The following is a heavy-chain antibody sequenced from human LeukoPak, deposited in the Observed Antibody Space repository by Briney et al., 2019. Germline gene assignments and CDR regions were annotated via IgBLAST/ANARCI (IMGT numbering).Heavy chain of an antibody. Sequence: GGSLRLSCAVSGFSFSSYWMSWVRQAPGKGLECVANIKTDGSEKYYLDSVKGRFTISRDNSKSTLYLQMNSLRADDTAVYYCAKGGQNYDFWRFDYWGQGTVVTVSS. V-gene: IGHV3-7*03. CDR2: IKTDGSEK. CDR1: GFSFSSYW. CDR3: AKGGQNYDFWRFDY. J-gene: IGHJ4*02. D-gene: IGHD3-3*01.